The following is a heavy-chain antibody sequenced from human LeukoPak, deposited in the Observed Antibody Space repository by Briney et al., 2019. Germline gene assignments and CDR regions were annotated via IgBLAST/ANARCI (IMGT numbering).Heavy chain of an antibody. D-gene: IGHD1-26*01. J-gene: IGHJ3*02. CDR1: GSNFTSYS. CDR3: ARGGSYLSAFDI. Sequence: GGSLRLSCAASGSNFTSYSMNWVRQAPGKGLEWISFITGSSRAIYYADSVKGRFTISRDNSKNTPYLQMNSLRAEDTAVYYCARGGSYLSAFDIWGQGTMVTVSS. CDR2: ITGSSRAI. V-gene: IGHV3-48*01.